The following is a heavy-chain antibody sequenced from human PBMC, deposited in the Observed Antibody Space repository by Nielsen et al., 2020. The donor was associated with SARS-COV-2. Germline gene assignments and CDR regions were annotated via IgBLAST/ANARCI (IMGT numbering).Heavy chain of an antibody. CDR1: GGSFSSYY. J-gene: IGHJ6*02. CDR3: ATQWGDFTVTTGYYYYGMDV. V-gene: IGHV4-39*01. CDR2: IYYSGST. D-gene: IGHD4-11*01. Sequence: SETLSLTCAVYGGSFSSYYWGWIRQPPGKGLEWIGSIYYSGSTYYNPSLKSRVTISVDTSKNQFSLKLSSVTAADTAVYYCATQWGDFTVTTGYYYYGMDVWGQGTTVTVSS.